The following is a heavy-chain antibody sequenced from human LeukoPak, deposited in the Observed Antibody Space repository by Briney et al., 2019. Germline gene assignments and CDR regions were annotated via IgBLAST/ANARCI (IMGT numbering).Heavy chain of an antibody. CDR2: IYYSGST. CDR3: ASDYYDSSSYYYFDY. D-gene: IGHD3-22*01. Sequence: PSETLSLTCTVSGGSISSSSYYWGWIRQPPGKGLEWIGSIYYSGSTYYNPSLKSRVTISVDTSKNQFSLKLSSVTAADTAVYYCASDYYDSSSYYYFDYWGQRTLVTVSS. J-gene: IGHJ4*02. CDR1: GGSISSSSYY. V-gene: IGHV4-39*01.